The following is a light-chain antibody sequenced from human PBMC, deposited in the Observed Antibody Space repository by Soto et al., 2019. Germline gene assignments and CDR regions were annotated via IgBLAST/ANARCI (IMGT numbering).Light chain of an antibody. CDR3: QQYFILPWT. J-gene: IGKJ1*01. Sequence: DIVMTQSPDSLAVSLGERATINCKSSQSLLYSSNTKSSLAWYQQKPGQPPKLLIYWVSTRESGVPARFSGSGSGTDFTLTISSLQAEDVAVYYCQQYFILPWTFGQGTKVEIK. CDR2: WVS. V-gene: IGKV4-1*01. CDR1: QSLLYSSNTKSS.